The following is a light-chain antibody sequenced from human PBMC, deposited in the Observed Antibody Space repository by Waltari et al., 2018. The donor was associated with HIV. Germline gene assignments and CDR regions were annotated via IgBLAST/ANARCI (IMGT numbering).Light chain of an antibody. CDR1: SSNLGSSY. CDR3: AAWDDSLSGRV. Sequence: QSVLTQPPSASGTPGQRVTISCSGSSSNLGSSYVYWYQQLPGTAPKLLIYANNQRPSGVPDRFSGSKSGTSASLAISGLRSEDEADYYCAAWDDSLSGRVFGGGTKLTVL. J-gene: IGLJ3*02. CDR2: ANN. V-gene: IGLV1-47*01.